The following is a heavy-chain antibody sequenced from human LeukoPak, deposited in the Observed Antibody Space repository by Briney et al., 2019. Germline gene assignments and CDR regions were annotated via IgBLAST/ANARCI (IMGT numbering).Heavy chain of an antibody. CDR1: GFTVSSNY. V-gene: IGHV3-66*01. CDR3: ARDPPYYYDSSGGATDY. D-gene: IGHD3-22*01. Sequence: GGSLRLSCAASGFTVSSNYMSWVRQAPGKGLEWVSVIYSGGSTYYADSVKGRFTISRDNSKNTLYLQMNSLRAEDTAVYYCARDPPYYYDSSGGATDYWGQGTLVTVSS. J-gene: IGHJ4*02. CDR2: IYSGGST.